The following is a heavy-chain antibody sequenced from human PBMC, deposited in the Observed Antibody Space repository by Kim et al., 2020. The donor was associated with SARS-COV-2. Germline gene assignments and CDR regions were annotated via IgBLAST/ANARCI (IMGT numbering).Heavy chain of an antibody. CDR3: ARGATMVRGVDY. D-gene: IGHD3-10*01. V-gene: IGHV4-59*09. J-gene: IGHJ4*02. Sequence: NYNPYLKSRVTISVDTSKNQFSLKRSSVTAADTAVYYCARGATMVRGVDYWGQGTLVTVSS.